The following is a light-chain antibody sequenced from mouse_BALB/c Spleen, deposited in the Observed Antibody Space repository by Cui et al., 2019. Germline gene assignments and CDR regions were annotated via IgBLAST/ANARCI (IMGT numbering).Light chain of an antibody. CDR3: QQYHSYP. CDR1: SSVSY. Sequence: QIVLTQSPAILPASPGEKVTISCSASSSVSYMYWYQQKPVSTPKPCNYRTSNLASGVPARFSGIGSGTSYSLTISSMEAEDAATYYCQQYHSYPFGGGTKLEIK. V-gene: IGKV4-61*01. J-gene: IGKJ1*01. CDR2: RTS.